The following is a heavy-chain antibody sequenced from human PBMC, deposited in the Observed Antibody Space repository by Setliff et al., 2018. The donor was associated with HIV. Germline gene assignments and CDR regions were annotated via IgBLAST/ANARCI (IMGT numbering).Heavy chain of an antibody. V-gene: IGHV3-21*01. J-gene: IGHJ4*02. CDR1: GFTFSTYS. D-gene: IGHD3-3*01. CDR2: ISSSSRSK. CDR3: ARDVSWRVRTYIDY. Sequence: GGSLRLSCAASGFTFSTYSMNWVRQAPGKGLEWVSSISSSSRSKYYADSVKGRFTISRDNAKNSLYPQMNSLTAEGTAVYYCARDVSWRVRTYIDYWGQGALVTVSS.